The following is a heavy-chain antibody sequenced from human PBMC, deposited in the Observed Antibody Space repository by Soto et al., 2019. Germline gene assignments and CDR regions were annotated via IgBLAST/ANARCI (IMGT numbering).Heavy chain of an antibody. D-gene: IGHD2-2*01. V-gene: IGHV3-7*01. CDR3: ARDTVVPAASYYMDV. J-gene: IGHJ6*03. CDR2: IKQDGSEK. CDR1: GFTFSSYW. Sequence: GGSLRLSCAASGFTFSSYWMSWVRQAPGKGLEWVANIKQDGSEKYYVDSVKGRFTISRDNAKNSLYLQMNSLRAEDTAVYYCARDTVVPAASYYMDVWGKGTTVTVSS.